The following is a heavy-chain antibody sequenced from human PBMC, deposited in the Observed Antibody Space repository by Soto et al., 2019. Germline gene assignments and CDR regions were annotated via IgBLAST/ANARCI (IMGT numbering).Heavy chain of an antibody. V-gene: IGHV1-2*02. CDR1: GYTFTGYY. CDR3: AYIAAAGSDDWFDP. Sequence: ASLKVSCNASGYTFTGYYMDWVRQAPGQGLEWMGWINPNSGGTNYAQKFQGRVTMTRDTSISTAYMELSRLRSDDTAVYYCAYIAAAGSDDWFDPWGQGTLVTVSS. CDR2: INPNSGGT. J-gene: IGHJ5*02. D-gene: IGHD6-13*01.